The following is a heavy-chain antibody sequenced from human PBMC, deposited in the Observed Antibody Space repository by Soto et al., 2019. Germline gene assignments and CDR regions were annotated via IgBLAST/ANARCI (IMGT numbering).Heavy chain of an antibody. D-gene: IGHD4-17*01. V-gene: IGHV3-30*03. CDR1: EFTFSNYA. CDR3: ARGPSYSDSYFDY. Sequence: PGGSLRLSCAASEFTFSNYAMHWVRQPPGKGLQWLAVISYDGNNKYYADSVEGRFTISGDNSKNTVYLQMNSLRLEDTAVYYCARGPSYSDSYFDYWGQGTLVTVSS. J-gene: IGHJ4*02. CDR2: ISYDGNNK.